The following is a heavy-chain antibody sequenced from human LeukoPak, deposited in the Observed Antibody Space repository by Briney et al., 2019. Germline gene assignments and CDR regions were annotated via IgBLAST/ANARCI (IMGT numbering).Heavy chain of an antibody. Sequence: PSETLSLTCTVSGDSISSSSYYWGWIRQPPGKGLEWIGYIYYSGSTNYNPSLKSRVTISVDTSKNQFSLKLSSVTAADTAVYYCARLPGYSGYDLPYAFDIWGQGTMVTVSS. V-gene: IGHV4-61*05. J-gene: IGHJ3*02. CDR3: ARLPGYSGYDLPYAFDI. D-gene: IGHD5-12*01. CDR2: IYYSGST. CDR1: GDSISSSSYY.